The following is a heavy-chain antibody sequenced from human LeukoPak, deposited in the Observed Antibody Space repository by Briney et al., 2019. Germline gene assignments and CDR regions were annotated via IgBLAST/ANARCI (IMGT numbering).Heavy chain of an antibody. CDR3: ARAKFGFGELLSWFDP. Sequence: SETLSLTCAVSGGSISSGGYSWSWIRQPPGEGLEWIGYIYHSGSTYYNPSLKSRVTISVDRSKNQFSLKLSSVTAADTAVYYCARAKFGFGELLSWFDPWGQGTLVTVSS. D-gene: IGHD3-10*01. J-gene: IGHJ5*02. V-gene: IGHV4-30-2*01. CDR1: GGSISSGGYS. CDR2: IYHSGST.